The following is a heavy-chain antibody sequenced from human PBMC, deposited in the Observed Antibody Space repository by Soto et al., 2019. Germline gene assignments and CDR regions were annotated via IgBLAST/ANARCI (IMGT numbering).Heavy chain of an antibody. J-gene: IGHJ4*02. CDR3: ARDGGVTGMTTILDF. D-gene: IGHD2-8*02. V-gene: IGHV1-69*14. Sequence: QVQLVQSGTEVTKPGSSVQVSCKLSGGTFGHNGISCVRQVPGQGLEWLGGIIPVYGTVNYALKFLGKVSITADKSTSTAYMELSGLRPEDKALYFCARDGGVTGMTTILDFWGQGTLIHVSS. CDR2: IIPVYGTV. CDR1: GGTFGHNG.